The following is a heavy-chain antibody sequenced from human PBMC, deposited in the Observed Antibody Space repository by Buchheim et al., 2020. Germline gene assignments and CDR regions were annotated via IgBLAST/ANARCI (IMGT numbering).Heavy chain of an antibody. CDR2: IYYSGST. CDR1: GGSISSSSYY. D-gene: IGHD1-26*01. Sequence: QLQLQESGPGLVKLSKTLSLTCTVSGGSISSSSYYWGWIRQPPGKGLEWIGSIYYSGSTYYNPSLKSRVTISVDTSKNQFSLKLSSVTAADTAVYYCARRPDIYSGSYFDYWGQGTL. V-gene: IGHV4-39*01. CDR3: ARRPDIYSGSYFDY. J-gene: IGHJ4*02.